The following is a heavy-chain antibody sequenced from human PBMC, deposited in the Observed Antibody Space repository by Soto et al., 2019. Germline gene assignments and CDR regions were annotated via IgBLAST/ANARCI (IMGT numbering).Heavy chain of an antibody. V-gene: IGHV3-23*01. J-gene: IGHJ6*02. CDR3: AKIGSSSGVRDYYYGMDV. CDR2: ISGSGGST. D-gene: IGHD6-6*01. Sequence: GGSLRLSCAASGLTFSKYWMTWVRQAPGKGLEWVSAISGSGGSTYYADSVKGRFTISRDNSKNTLYLQMNSLRAEDTAVYYCAKIGSSSGVRDYYYGMDVWGQGTTVTVSS. CDR1: GLTFSKYW.